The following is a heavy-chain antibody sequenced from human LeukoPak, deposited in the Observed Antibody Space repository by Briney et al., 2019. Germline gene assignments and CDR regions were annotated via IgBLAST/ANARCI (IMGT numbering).Heavy chain of an antibody. V-gene: IGHV3-33*01. CDR2: IWYDGSNK. D-gene: IGHD2-8*02. CDR1: GFTFNSYG. J-gene: IGHJ4*02. Sequence: GGSLRLSRAASGFTFNSYGMHWVRQAPGKGLEGVAVIWYDGSNKYYADSVKGRFTISRDNSKNTLYLQMNSLRAEDTAVYYCARDLGDGRGLVGGDYWGQGTLVTVSS. CDR3: ARDLGDGRGLVGGDY.